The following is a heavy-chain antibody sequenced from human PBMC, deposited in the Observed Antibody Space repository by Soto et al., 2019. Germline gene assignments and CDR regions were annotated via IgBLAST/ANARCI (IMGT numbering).Heavy chain of an antibody. V-gene: IGHV1-24*01. CDR1: GYTLTELS. Sequence: GASVKVSCKVSGYTLTELSMHWVRQAPGKGLEWMGGFDPEDGETIYAQKFQGRVTMTTDTSTDTAYMELSSLRSEDTAVYYCARDWYPRFDPWGPGTLVTVSS. J-gene: IGHJ5*02. CDR3: ARDWYPRFDP. D-gene: IGHD6-13*01. CDR2: FDPEDGET.